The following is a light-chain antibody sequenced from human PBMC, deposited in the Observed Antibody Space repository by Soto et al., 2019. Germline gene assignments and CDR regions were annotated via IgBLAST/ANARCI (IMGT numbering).Light chain of an antibody. CDR3: QQYNNWPIT. CDR2: VAS. Sequence: VMTQPPATLSVSPGERATLSCRASQSVYSNLAWYQQKPGQAPRLLIFVASTRATGIPARFSGSGSGTEFTLAISSLQSEDFGVYYCQQYNNWPITFGQGTRLEIK. J-gene: IGKJ5*01. CDR1: QSVYSN. V-gene: IGKV3D-15*01.